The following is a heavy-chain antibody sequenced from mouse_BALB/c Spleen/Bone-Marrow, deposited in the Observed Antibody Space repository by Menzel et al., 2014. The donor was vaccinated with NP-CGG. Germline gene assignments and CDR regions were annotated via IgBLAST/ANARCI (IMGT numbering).Heavy chain of an antibody. D-gene: IGHD2-4*01. V-gene: IGHV1-7*01. CDR3: ARPITTGIQAWFAY. CDR1: GYTFTSYW. J-gene: IGHJ3*01. Sequence: QVHLQQPGAELAKPGASVKMSCKASGYTFTSYWMHWVKQRPGQGLERIGNINPSSGYTEYNQKFKDKATLTADKSSSTAYMQLSSLTSEDSAVYYCARPITTGIQAWFAYWGQGILVTVSA. CDR2: INPSSGYT.